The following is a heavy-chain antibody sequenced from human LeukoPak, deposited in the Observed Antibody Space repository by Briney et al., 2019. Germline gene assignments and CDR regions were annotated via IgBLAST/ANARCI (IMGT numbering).Heavy chain of an antibody. V-gene: IGHV1-18*01. J-gene: IGHJ6*02. D-gene: IGHD3-3*01. Sequence: RASVKVSCKASGYTFTSYGISWVRQAPGQGLEWMGWISAYNGNTNYAQKLQGRVTMTTDTSTSTAYMELRSLRSDDTAVYYCARALITIFGVVGYYYYGMDVWGQGTTVTVSS. CDR1: GYTFTSYG. CDR3: ARALITIFGVVGYYYYGMDV. CDR2: ISAYNGNT.